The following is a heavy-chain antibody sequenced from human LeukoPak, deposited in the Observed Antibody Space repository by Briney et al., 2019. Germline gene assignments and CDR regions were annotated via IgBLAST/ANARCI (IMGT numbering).Heavy chain of an antibody. J-gene: IGHJ5*02. Sequence: SETLSLTCTVSGGSISSYYWSWIRQPPGKGLEWIGYFYYSGSTNYNPSLKSRVTISVDTSKNQFSLKLSSVTAADTAVYYCARARSSTSSFDPWGQGTLVTVSS. CDR1: GGSISSYY. D-gene: IGHD2-2*01. CDR2: FYYSGST. V-gene: IGHV4-59*01. CDR3: ARARSSTSSFDP.